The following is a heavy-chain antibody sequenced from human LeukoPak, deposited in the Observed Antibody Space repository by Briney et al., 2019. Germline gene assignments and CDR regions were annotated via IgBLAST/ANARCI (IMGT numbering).Heavy chain of an antibody. CDR3: ARDSTVTTLFDY. Sequence: PGGSLRVSCAASGFTFSSYWMHWVRQAPGKGLVWVSRIKTDGSITGYADSVKGRFTISRDNAKNTLYLQMNGLRAEDTAVYYCARDSTVTTLFDYWGQGTLVTVSS. CDR1: GFTFSSYW. V-gene: IGHV3-74*01. D-gene: IGHD4-17*01. CDR2: IKTDGSIT. J-gene: IGHJ4*02.